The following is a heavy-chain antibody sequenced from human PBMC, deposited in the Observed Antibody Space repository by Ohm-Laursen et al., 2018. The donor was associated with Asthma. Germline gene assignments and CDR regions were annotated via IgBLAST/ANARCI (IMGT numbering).Heavy chain of an antibody. CDR2: ISTASSFI. V-gene: IGHV3-21*01. Sequence: SLRLSCAASGYTFSRYSIHWVRQVPGKGLEWVASISTASSFIYYADSVRGRFTTSRDNARNSVYLQMNGLRAEDMAVYYCARDKPENEVNGYYYGMDVWGQGTTVTVSS. CDR1: GYTFSRYS. J-gene: IGHJ6*02. CDR3: ARDKPENEVNGYYYGMDV. D-gene: IGHD2-8*01.